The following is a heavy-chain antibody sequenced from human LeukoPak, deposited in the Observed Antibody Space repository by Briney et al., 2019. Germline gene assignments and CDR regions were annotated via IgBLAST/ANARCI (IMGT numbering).Heavy chain of an antibody. Sequence: GGSLRLSCAASGFIFSSYSMNWVRQAPGKGLEWVSSISSSSSYIYYADSVKGRFTISRDNAKNSLYPQMNSLRAEDTAVYYCARAKEVEEWDLLYYYYMDVWGKGTTVTVSS. CDR2: ISSSSSYI. V-gene: IGHV3-21*04. J-gene: IGHJ6*03. CDR3: ARAKEVEEWDLLYYYYMDV. CDR1: GFIFSSYS. D-gene: IGHD1-26*01.